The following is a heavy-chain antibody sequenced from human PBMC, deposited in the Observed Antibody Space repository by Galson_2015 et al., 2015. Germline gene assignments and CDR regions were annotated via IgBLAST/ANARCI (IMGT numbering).Heavy chain of an antibody. CDR2: ISYDGSNK. D-gene: IGHD5-24*01. CDR1: GFTFSSYA. Sequence: SLRLSCAASGFTFSSYAMHWVRQAPGKGLEWVAVISYDGSNKYYADSVKGRFTISRDNSKNTLYLQMNSLRAEDTAVYYCARELWDGYNSSDAFDIWGQGTMVTVSS. J-gene: IGHJ3*02. V-gene: IGHV3-30-3*01. CDR3: ARELWDGYNSSDAFDI.